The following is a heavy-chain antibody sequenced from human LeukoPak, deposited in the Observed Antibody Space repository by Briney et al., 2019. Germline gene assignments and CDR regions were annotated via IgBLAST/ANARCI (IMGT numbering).Heavy chain of an antibody. CDR3: ARHRITMVRGVNN. CDR2: IYYSGST. Sequence: TSETLSLTCTVSGGSIGSSSYYWGWIRQPPGKGLEWIGSIYYSGSTYYNPSLKSRVTISVDTSKNQFSLKLSSVTAADTAVYYCARHRITMVRGVNNWGQGTLVTVSS. V-gene: IGHV4-39*01. CDR1: GGSIGSSSYY. D-gene: IGHD3-10*01. J-gene: IGHJ4*02.